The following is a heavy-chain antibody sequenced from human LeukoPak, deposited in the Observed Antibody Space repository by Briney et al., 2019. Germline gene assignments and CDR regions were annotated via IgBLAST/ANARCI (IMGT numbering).Heavy chain of an antibody. J-gene: IGHJ6*03. D-gene: IGHD2-2*02. Sequence: ASVKVSCKASGYTFTGYYMHWVRQAPGQGLEWMGWINPNSGGTNYAQKFQGRVTMTRDTSISTAYMELSRLRSDDTAVYYCARDRRGYCSSTSCYKYYYYYYMDVWGKGTTVTVSS. CDR2: INPNSGGT. CDR3: ARDRRGYCSSTSCYKYYYYYYMDV. CDR1: GYTFTGYY. V-gene: IGHV1-2*02.